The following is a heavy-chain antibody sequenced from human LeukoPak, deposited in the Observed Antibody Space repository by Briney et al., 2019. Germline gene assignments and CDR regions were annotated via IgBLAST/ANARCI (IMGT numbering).Heavy chain of an antibody. D-gene: IGHD3-10*01. J-gene: IGHJ4*02. V-gene: IGHV3-33*01. CDR3: ARDPPQYGSGSYPDY. Sequence: GGSLRLSCAASGFTFSSYGMHWVRQAPGKGLEWVAVICYDGSNKYYADSVKGRFTISRDNSKNTLYLQMNSLRAEDTAVYYCARDPPQYGSGSYPDYWGQGTLVTVSS. CDR1: GFTFSSYG. CDR2: ICYDGSNK.